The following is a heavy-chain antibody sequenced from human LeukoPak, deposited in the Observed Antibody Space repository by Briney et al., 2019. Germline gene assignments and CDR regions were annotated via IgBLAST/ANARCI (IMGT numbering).Heavy chain of an antibody. J-gene: IGHJ4*02. V-gene: IGHV3-53*01. D-gene: IGHD5-18*01. CDR2: IYSGGST. CDR3: ARCTAMVYDY. CDR1: GFTVSSNY. Sequence: GGSLRLSCAASGFTVSSNYMSWVRQAPGRGLEWVSVIYSGGSTYYADSVKGRFTISRDNSKNTLYLQMNSLRAEDTAVYYCARCTAMVYDYWGQGTLVTVSS.